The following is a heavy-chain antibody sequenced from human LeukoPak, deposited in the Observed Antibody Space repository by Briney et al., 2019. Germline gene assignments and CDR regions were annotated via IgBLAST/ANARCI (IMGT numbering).Heavy chain of an antibody. V-gene: IGHV1-46*01. D-gene: IGHD6-19*01. J-gene: IGHJ3*02. CDR1: GYIFTSYY. CDR2: INPSGGST. Sequence: ASVKVSCKASGYIFTSYYMHWVRQAPGQGLERMGIINPSGGSTSHAQKFQGRVTMTRDTSTSSVYMELSSLSSEHSAVNYCALGCSDPSGSGWTDAFDIWGQGTMVTVSS. CDR3: ALGCSDPSGSGWTDAFDI.